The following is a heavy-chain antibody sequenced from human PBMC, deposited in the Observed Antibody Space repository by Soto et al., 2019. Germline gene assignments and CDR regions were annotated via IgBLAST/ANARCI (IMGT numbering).Heavy chain of an antibody. CDR2: IYSGGSNT. Sequence: GESLKISCKASGYSFSTYWIAWVRQMPGKGLEWMGSIYSGGSNTRYSPPFQGQVSISADKSISTAYLQWSSLKASDTAMYYCARQIFGVVTNGMDFWGQGTSVTVSS. J-gene: IGHJ6*02. D-gene: IGHD3-3*01. CDR3: ARQIFGVVTNGMDF. CDR1: GYSFSTYW. V-gene: IGHV5-51*01.